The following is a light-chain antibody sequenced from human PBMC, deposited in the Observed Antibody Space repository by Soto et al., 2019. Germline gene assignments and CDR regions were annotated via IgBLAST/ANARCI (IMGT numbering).Light chain of an antibody. CDR2: SAS. CDR1: INIATY. J-gene: IGKJ5*01. V-gene: IGKV1-39*01. Sequence: DIQMTQSPSSLSASVRDRVTITCRASINIATYLNWYLQKPGKAPKLLIHSASMLHSGVPSRFRGGGSGTDFTLTISSLQPEDFATYYCQQSYRVPLTFGPGTRLEIK. CDR3: QQSYRVPLT.